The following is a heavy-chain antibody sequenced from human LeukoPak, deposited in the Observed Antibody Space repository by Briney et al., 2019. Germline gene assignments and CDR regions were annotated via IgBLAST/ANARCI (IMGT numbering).Heavy chain of an antibody. CDR2: IYTSGST. J-gene: IGHJ5*02. V-gene: IGHV4-4*07. CDR1: GGSISSYY. CDR3: ARDIVVVPAASNRFDP. Sequence: PSETLSLTCTVSGGSISSYYWSWIRQPPGKGLEWIGRIYTSGSTNYNPSLKSRVTMSVDTSKNQFSLKLSSVTAADTAVYYCARDIVVVPAASNRFDPWGQGTLVTVSS. D-gene: IGHD2-2*01.